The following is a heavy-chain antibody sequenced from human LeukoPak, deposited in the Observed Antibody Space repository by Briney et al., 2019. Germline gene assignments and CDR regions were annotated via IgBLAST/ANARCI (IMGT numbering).Heavy chain of an antibody. CDR2: ICSGGST. CDR3: AGFSHKGV. J-gene: IGHJ6*02. CDR1: GFTVSNNY. V-gene: IGHV3-66*01. Sequence: GGSLRLSCAASGFTVSNNYMSWVRQAPGKGLEWVALICSGGSTYYADFVKGRFTISRDNSKNTLYLQMSSLRAEDTAVYYCAGFSHKGVWGQGTTVTVSS.